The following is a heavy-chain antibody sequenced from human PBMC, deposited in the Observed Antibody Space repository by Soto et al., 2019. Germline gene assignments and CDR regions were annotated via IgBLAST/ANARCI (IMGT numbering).Heavy chain of an antibody. V-gene: IGHV4-30-4*01. CDR1: GGSISSGVYY. J-gene: IGHJ6*02. CDR3: ARDYSGAYYYYYGMDV. CDR2: IYYSGST. D-gene: IGHD6-13*01. Sequence: SETLSLTCTVSGGSISSGVYYWSWIRQTPGKGLEWIGYIYYSGSTYYNPSLKSRVTISVDTSKNQFSLKLSSVTAADTAVYYCARDYSGAYYYYYGMDVWGQGTTVTVSS.